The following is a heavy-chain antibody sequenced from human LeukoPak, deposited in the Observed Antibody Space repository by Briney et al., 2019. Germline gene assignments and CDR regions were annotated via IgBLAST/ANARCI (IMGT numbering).Heavy chain of an antibody. V-gene: IGHV1-46*01. Sequence: GASVTVSCTASGYTXTSYYMHGVRQAPGQGLEWMGIINTSGGSTTYAQKFQGRVSMTRDTSTSTVYLEASSLRSEDTAVYYCARSQGGNTLWFDPWGQGTLVTVSS. D-gene: IGHD4-23*01. CDR3: ARSQGGNTLWFDP. CDR2: INTSGGST. J-gene: IGHJ5*02. CDR1: GYTXTSYY.